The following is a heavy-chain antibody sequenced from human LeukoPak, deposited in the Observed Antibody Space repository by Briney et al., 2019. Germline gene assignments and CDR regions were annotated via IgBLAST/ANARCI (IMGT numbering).Heavy chain of an antibody. CDR3: AEKDEYFQH. Sequence: ASVKVSCKTSGFIFTSYYMHWVRQAPGQGLEWMGIINPSGGSSSYAQKFLGRVTMARDMSTSTAYMELSSLRSEDTAVYYCAEKDEYFQHWGQGTLVTVSS. CDR1: GFIFTSYY. CDR2: INPSGGSS. J-gene: IGHJ1*01. V-gene: IGHV1-46*01.